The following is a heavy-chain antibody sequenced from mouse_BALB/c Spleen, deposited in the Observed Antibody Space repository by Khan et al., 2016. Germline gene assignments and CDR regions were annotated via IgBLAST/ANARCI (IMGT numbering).Heavy chain of an antibody. J-gene: IGHJ4*01. CDR3: ARYDGRTYVSGVDY. CDR2: ISHSGST. D-gene: IGHD1-1*01. V-gene: IGHV3-8*02. Sequence: MQLEESGPSLVKLSQTLSLTCSVTGVSITSGYWDWSRKFPGNKLEYMGYISHSGSTYYNPSLKSRISITRDTSKNQYYLQLNSVTTEDTATYYCARYDGRTYVSGVDYWGQGTSDTVSS. CDR1: GVSITSGY.